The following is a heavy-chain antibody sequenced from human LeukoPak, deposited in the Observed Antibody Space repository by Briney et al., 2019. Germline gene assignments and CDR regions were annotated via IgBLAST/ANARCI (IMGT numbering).Heavy chain of an antibody. D-gene: IGHD6-13*01. CDR2: IIPIFGTA. V-gene: IGHV1-69*13. J-gene: IGHJ3*02. Sequence: SVKVSCKASGGTFSSYAISWVGQAPGQGLEWMGGIIPIFGTANYAQKFQGRVTITADESTSTAYMELSSLRSEDTAVYYCARLATGLDAFDIWGQGTMVTVSS. CDR3: ARLATGLDAFDI. CDR1: GGTFSSYA.